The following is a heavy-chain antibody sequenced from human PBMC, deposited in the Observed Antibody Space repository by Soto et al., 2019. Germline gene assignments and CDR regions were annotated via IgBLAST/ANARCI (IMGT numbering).Heavy chain of an antibody. CDR2: IKSKTDGGTT. CDR3: TTGLIDGGESYYYYGMDA. D-gene: IGHD4-17*01. Sequence: PGGSLRLSCAASGFTFSNSWMNWVRQAPGKGLEWVGRIKSKTDGGTTDYAAPVKGRFTISRDDSKNTLYLQMNSLKTEDTAVYYCTTGLIDGGESYYYYGMDAWGQGTTVTVSS. J-gene: IGHJ6*02. CDR1: GFTFSNSW. V-gene: IGHV3-15*07.